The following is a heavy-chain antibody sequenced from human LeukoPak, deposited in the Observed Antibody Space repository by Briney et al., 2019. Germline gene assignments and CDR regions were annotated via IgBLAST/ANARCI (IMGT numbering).Heavy chain of an antibody. J-gene: IGHJ6*02. CDR1: GGTFSSYA. Sequence: SVKVSCKASGGTFSSYAISWVRQAPGQGLEWMGGIIPIFGTANYAQKFQGRVTITTDESTSTAYMELGSLRSDDTAVYYCARDGLGGGSYRYYYGMDVWGQGTTVTVSS. D-gene: IGHD1-26*01. CDR3: ARDGLGGGSYRYYYGMDV. CDR2: IIPIFGTA. V-gene: IGHV1-69*05.